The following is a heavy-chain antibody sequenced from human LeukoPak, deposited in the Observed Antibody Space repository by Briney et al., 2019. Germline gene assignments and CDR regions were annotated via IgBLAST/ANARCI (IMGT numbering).Heavy chain of an antibody. D-gene: IGHD5-18*01. Sequence: GGSLRLSCAASGFTVSSNYMSWVRQAPGKGLEWVSVIYSGGSTYYADSVKGRFTISRDNSKNTLYLQMNSLRAEDTAVYYCAIARGYSYDYFDYWGQGTLVTVSS. CDR3: AIARGYSYDYFDY. V-gene: IGHV3-53*01. J-gene: IGHJ4*02. CDR2: IYSGGST. CDR1: GFTVSSNY.